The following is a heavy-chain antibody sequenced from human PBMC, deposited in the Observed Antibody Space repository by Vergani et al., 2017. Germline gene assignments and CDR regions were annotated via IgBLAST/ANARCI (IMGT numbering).Heavy chain of an antibody. CDR2: ISGWAADT. CDR1: GYTFSNYG. Sequence: QVQLVPSGAEVKKPGASVKVSCKASGYTFSNYGVSWVREAPGLGLEWLGWISGWAADTNHAQRLQGIVTMTTDTSTNTAYMELTSLRYDDTAVYYCARDSGSGSKSPDFWGQGTLVTVSS. J-gene: IGHJ4*02. V-gene: IGHV1-18*01. D-gene: IGHD3-10*01. CDR3: ARDSGSGSKSPDF.